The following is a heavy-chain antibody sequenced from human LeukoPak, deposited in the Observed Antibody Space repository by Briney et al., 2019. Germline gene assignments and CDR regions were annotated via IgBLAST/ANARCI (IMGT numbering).Heavy chain of an antibody. Sequence: ASVKVSCKASGYTFTGYYMHWVRQAPGQGLEWMGRINPNSGGTNYAQKFQGRVTMTRDTSTSTAYMELSRLRSDDTAVYYCARELEGDYYYYYYMDVWGKGTTVTVSS. CDR1: GYTFTGYY. CDR2: INPNSGGT. V-gene: IGHV1-2*06. CDR3: ARELEGDYYYYYYMDV. J-gene: IGHJ6*03. D-gene: IGHD1-1*01.